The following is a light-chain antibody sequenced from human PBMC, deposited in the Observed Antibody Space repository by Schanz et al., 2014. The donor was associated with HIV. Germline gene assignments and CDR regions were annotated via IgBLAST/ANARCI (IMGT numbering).Light chain of an antibody. CDR1: QSVRSD. V-gene: IGKV3-15*01. J-gene: IGKJ1*01. CDR2: GAS. Sequence: EMVMTQSPATLSVSPGERVTLSCRASQSVRSDVAWYQEKPAQAPRLLLYGASNRATGIPARFSGSVSGTDFTLTISSLQSEDFVVYYCLHYSDWPWTFGQGTKVEIK. CDR3: LHYSDWPWT.